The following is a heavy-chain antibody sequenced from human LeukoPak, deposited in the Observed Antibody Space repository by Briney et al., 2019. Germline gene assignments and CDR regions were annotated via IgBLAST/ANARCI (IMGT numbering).Heavy chain of an antibody. Sequence: GGSLRLSCAASGFTFSSYAMSWVRQAPGKGLEWVSAISGSGGSTYYADSVKGRFTISRDNSKNTLYLQMNSLRAEDTAVYYCARGVTMIVVVITDKYYFDYWGQGTLVTVSS. D-gene: IGHD3-22*01. V-gene: IGHV3-23*01. J-gene: IGHJ4*02. CDR2: ISGSGGST. CDR3: ARGVTMIVVVITDKYYFDY. CDR1: GFTFSSYA.